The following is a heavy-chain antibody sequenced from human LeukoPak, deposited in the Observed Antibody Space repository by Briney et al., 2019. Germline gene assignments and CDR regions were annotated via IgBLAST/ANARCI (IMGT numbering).Heavy chain of an antibody. CDR3: ARHYEGIAVAGSD. Sequence: PSETLSLTCTVSGGSISSSSYYWGWIRQPPGKGLEWIGNINYSGSTYYNPSLKSRVTISVDTSKNQFSLKLSSVTAADTAVYYCARHYEGIAVAGSDWGQGTLVTVSS. D-gene: IGHD6-19*01. J-gene: IGHJ4*02. V-gene: IGHV4-39*01. CDR1: GGSISSSSYY. CDR2: INYSGST.